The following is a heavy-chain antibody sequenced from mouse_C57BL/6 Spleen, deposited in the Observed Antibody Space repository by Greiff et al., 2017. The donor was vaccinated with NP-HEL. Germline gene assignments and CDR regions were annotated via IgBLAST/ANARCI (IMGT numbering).Heavy chain of an antibody. V-gene: IGHV5-17*01. D-gene: IGHD1-1*01. J-gene: IGHJ2*01. CDR3: ARRGIYYGIPSYFDY. CDR1: GFTFSDYG. Sequence: EVQLVESGGGLVKPGGSLKLSCAASGFTFSDYGMHWVRQAPEKGLEWVAYISSGSSTIYYADTVKGRFTLSRDNAKNTLFLQMTSLRSEDTAMYDCARRGIYYGIPSYFDYWGQGTTLTVSS. CDR2: ISSGSSTI.